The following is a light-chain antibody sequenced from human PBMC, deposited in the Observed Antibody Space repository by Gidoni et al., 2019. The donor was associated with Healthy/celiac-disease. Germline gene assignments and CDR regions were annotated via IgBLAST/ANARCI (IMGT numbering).Light chain of an antibody. V-gene: IGKV3-11*01. CDR3: QQRSNWPPGLT. CDR2: DAS. CDR1: QSVSSY. Sequence: EIVLPQSPATLSLSPGERATLSCRASQSVSSYLAWYQQKPGQAPRLLIYDASNRATGIPARFSGSGSGTDCTLTISSLEPEGVAVYYCQQRSNWPPGLTFGGGTKVEIK. J-gene: IGKJ4*01.